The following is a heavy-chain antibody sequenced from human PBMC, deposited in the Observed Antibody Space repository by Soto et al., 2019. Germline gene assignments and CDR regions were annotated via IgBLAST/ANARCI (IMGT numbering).Heavy chain of an antibody. Sequence: QVQLVQSGAEVKKPGASVKVSCKASGYTFTSYYMHWVRQAPGQGLERMGIINPSGGGTSYAQKFQGRVTMTRDTSTSTIYMELSNLRTEDTAVYYCARELGYCSGGSCYLHYYYYGMDVWGQGTTVTVSS. D-gene: IGHD2-15*01. V-gene: IGHV1-46*01. CDR2: INPSGGGT. CDR1: GYTFTSYY. CDR3: ARELGYCSGGSCYLHYYYYGMDV. J-gene: IGHJ6*02.